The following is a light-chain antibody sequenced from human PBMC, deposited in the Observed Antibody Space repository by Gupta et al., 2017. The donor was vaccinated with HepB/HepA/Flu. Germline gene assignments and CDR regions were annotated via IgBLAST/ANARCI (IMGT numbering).Light chain of an antibody. CDR1: EVGYKY. CDR3: QSWDRNTV. V-gene: IGLV3-1*01. J-gene: IGLJ2*01. Sequence: SFVLTQPPSVSVSPVQTASITCSGNEVGYKYVFWYQQKSGQTPILVIYQDSKRPLGIPGRFSGSNSGDTATLTISGAEAVDEADYYCQSWDRNTVFGGGTKLTVL. CDR2: QDS.